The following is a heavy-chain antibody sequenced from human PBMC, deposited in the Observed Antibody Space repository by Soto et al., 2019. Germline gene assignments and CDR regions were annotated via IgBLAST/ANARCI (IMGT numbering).Heavy chain of an antibody. J-gene: IGHJ4*02. CDR1: GGSISSYY. CDR2: IYYSGST. Sequence: QLQLQESGPGLVKPSETLSLTCTVSGGSISSYYWGWIRRPPGKGLEWIGSIYYSGSTYYNPSLKSRLTICVDTSKTLFSLKLSSVTAADTAVYYCARRWGYSFDYWGQGTLVTVSS. V-gene: IGHV4-39*01. D-gene: IGHD7-27*01. CDR3: ARRWGYSFDY.